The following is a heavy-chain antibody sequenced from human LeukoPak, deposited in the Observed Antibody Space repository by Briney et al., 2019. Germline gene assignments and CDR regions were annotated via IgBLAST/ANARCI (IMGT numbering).Heavy chain of an antibody. Sequence: GGSLRLSCAASGFTFSSYAMSWVRQAPGKGLEWVSAISGSGGSTYYADSVKGRFTISRDNSKNTLYLQMNSLRAEDTAVYYCANDPSGDIRVADYWGQGTLVTVSS. D-gene: IGHD5-18*01. CDR1: GFTFSSYA. J-gene: IGHJ4*02. CDR3: ANDPSGDIRVADY. CDR2: ISGSGGST. V-gene: IGHV3-23*01.